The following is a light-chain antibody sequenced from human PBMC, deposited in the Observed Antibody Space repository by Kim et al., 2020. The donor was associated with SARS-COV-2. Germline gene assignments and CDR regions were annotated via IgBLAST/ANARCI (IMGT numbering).Light chain of an antibody. CDR3: QAWDSSTYWV. V-gene: IGLV3-1*01. J-gene: IGLJ3*02. CDR1: KSGDKY. CDR2: QDS. Sequence: SYELTQPPSVSVSPGQTASITCSGDKSGDKYACWYQQKPGQSPVLVIYQDSKRPSGIPERFSGSNSGNTATLTISGTQAMDEADYYCQAWDSSTYWVFGGGTQLTVL.